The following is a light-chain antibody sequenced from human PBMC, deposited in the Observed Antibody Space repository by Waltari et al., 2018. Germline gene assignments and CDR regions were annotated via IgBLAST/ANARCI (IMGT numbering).Light chain of an antibody. CDR2: DVT. V-gene: IGLV2-11*01. Sequence: SALTQPRSVSGSPGPSVTISCTGTTSDVGGYNYVSWYPHHPGKAPKLMIFDVTQRPSGVPDRFSGSKSANTASLTISGLQAEDEADYYCCSFAGTYTWVFGGGTKVTVL. J-gene: IGLJ3*02. CDR1: TSDVGGYNY. CDR3: CSFAGTYTWV.